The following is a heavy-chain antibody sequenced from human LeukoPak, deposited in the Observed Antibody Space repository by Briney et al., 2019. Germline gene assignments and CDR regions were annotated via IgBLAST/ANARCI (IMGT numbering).Heavy chain of an antibody. CDR3: AKAHGGSGYDSYFDY. J-gene: IGHJ4*02. D-gene: IGHD5-12*01. V-gene: IGHV3-30*18. CDR2: ISYDGSNK. Sequence: PGWSLRLSCAASGFTFSSYGMHWVRQAPGKGLEWVAVISYDGSNKYYADSVKGRFTISRDNSKNTLYLQMNSLRAEDTAVYYCAKAHGGSGYDSYFDYWGQGTLVTVSS. CDR1: GFTFSSYG.